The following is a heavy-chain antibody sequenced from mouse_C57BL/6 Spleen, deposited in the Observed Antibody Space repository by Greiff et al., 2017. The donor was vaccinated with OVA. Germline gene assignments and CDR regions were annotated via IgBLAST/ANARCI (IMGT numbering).Heavy chain of an antibody. V-gene: IGHV1-19*01. CDR1: GYTFTDYY. CDR3: ARLGSRNYYFDY. D-gene: IGHD2-1*01. Sequence: EVQLQQSGPVLVKPGASVKMSCKASGYTFTDYYMNWVKQSHGKSLEWIGVINPYNGGTSYNQKFKGKATLTVDKSSSTAYMELNSLTSEDSAVYYCARLGSRNYYFDYWGQGTTLTVSS. CDR2: INPYNGGT. J-gene: IGHJ2*01.